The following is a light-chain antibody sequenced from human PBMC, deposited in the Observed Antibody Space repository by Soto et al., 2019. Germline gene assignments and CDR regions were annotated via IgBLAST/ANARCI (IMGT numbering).Light chain of an antibody. Sequence: IVMTQSPDSLAVSLGERATINCKSSQSILYTANNKNYVAWYQQKPGQPLKLLIYWTSTRQSGVPDRFSGSGSGTEFTLTISSLQAEDVAVYYCQQFYTTPPTFGQGTKVEIK. CDR3: QQFYTTPPT. V-gene: IGKV4-1*01. J-gene: IGKJ1*01. CDR1: QSILYTANNKNY. CDR2: WTS.